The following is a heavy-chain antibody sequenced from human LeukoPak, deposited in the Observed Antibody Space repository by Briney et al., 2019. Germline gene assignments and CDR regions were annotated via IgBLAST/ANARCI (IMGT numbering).Heavy chain of an antibody. Sequence: SETLSLTCTVSGYSISSGYYWGWIRQPPGKGLEWIGSIYHSGSTYYNPPLKSRVTISVDTSKNQFSLKLSSVTAADTAVYYCARVDTVVRGVINRVFDYWGQGTLVTVSS. J-gene: IGHJ4*02. V-gene: IGHV4-38-2*02. D-gene: IGHD3-10*01. CDR1: GYSISSGYY. CDR2: IYHSGST. CDR3: ARVDTVVRGVINRVFDY.